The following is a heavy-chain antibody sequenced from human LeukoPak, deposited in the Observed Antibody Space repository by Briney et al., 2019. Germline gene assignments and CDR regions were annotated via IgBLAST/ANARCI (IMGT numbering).Heavy chain of an antibody. J-gene: IGHJ1*01. CDR1: GFTFSSYG. D-gene: IGHD3-22*01. CDR2: IWYDGTNK. V-gene: IGHV3-33*03. Sequence: PGKSLRLSCAASGFTFSSYGMHWVRQAPGKGLEWVAVIWYDGTNKDYADSVKGRFTISRDNAKNSLYLQMNSLRAEDTAVYYCATYSSLNRREFQYWGQGTLLTVSS. CDR3: ATYSSLNRREFQY.